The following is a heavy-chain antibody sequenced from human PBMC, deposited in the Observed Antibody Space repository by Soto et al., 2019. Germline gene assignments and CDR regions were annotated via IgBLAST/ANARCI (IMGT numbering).Heavy chain of an antibody. Sequence: EVQLVESGGGLVQPGGSVRLSCAASKFTITSYWMHWVRQAPGKGLVWVSRINSDRSSISSADAGKGRFTIPRDNAKNTLYLRMNSLRVEDTAVYYCAREVSHGYVLRGMDIWGQGTTVTVFS. J-gene: IGHJ6*02. V-gene: IGHV3-74*01. CDR2: INSDRSSI. D-gene: IGHD5-18*01. CDR3: AREVSHGYVLRGMDI. CDR1: KFTITSYW.